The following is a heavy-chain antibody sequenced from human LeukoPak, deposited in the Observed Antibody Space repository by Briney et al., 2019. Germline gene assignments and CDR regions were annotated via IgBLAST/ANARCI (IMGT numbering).Heavy chain of an antibody. CDR1: GYTLTELS. CDR3: ATQCSSTSCPVLGFDP. D-gene: IGHD2-2*01. Sequence: ASVKVSCKVSGYTLTELSMHRVRQAPGKGLEWMGGFDPEDGETIYAQKFQGRVTMTEDTSTDTAYMELSSLRSEDTAVYYCATQCSSTSCPVLGFDPWGQGTLVTVSS. V-gene: IGHV1-24*01. J-gene: IGHJ5*02. CDR2: FDPEDGET.